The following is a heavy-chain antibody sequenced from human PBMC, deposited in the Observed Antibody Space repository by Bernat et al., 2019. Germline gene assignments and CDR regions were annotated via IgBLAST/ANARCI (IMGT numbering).Heavy chain of an antibody. CDR3: AGTTVTIATLRAYAFDI. V-gene: IGHV4-30-2*01. CDR2: IYHSGST. Sequence: QLQLQESGSGLVKPSQTLSLTCAVSGGSISSGGYSWSWIRQPPGKGLEWIGYIYHSGSTYYNPSLKSRVTISVDRSKNQFSLKLSSVTAADTAVYYCAGTTVTIATLRAYAFDIRGQGTMVTVSS. CDR1: GGSISSGGYS. J-gene: IGHJ3*02. D-gene: IGHD4-17*01.